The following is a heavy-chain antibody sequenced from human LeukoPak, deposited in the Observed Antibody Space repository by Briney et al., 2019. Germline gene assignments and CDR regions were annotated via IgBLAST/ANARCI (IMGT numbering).Heavy chain of an antibody. CDR1: GGSFSGYY. J-gene: IGHJ6*03. CDR3: ARLGSGVPGYCSSTSCQGPYYYYYMDV. D-gene: IGHD2-2*01. V-gene: IGHV4-34*01. CDR2: INHSGST. Sequence: SETLSLTCAVYGGSFSGYYWSWIRQPPGKGLEWIGEINHSGSTNYNPSLKSRVTISVDTSKNQFSLKLSSVTAADTAVYYCARLGSGVPGYCSSTSCQGPYYYYYMDVWGKGTTVTVSS.